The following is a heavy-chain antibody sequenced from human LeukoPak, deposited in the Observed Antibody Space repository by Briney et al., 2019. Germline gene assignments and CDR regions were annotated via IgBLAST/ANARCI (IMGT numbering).Heavy chain of an antibody. CDR2: IYPGDSDT. J-gene: IGHJ4*02. D-gene: IGHD5-12*01. CDR1: GYGFTSYW. CDR3: ARPYSGYDVNFDY. V-gene: IGHV5-51*01. Sequence: GESLQISSKGSGYGFTSYWIGWGRQMPGKGLEWMGSIYPGDSDTRYSPSFQGQVTISADKSISTAYLQWSSLKASDTAMYYCARPYSGYDVNFDYWGQGTLVTVSS.